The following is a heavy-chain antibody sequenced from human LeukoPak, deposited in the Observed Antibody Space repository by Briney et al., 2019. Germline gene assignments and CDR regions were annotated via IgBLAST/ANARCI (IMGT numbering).Heavy chain of an antibody. D-gene: IGHD3-22*01. CDR2: INPNSGGT. V-gene: IGHV1-2*02. J-gene: IGHJ4*02. CDR3: ARDTGYYYDSSGYSLFDY. Sequence: EASVKVSCKASGYTFTGYYMHWVRQAPGQGLEWMGWINPNSGGTNYAQKFQGRVTMTRDTSISTAYMELSRLRSDDTAVYYCARDTGYYYDSSGYSLFDYWGQGTLVTVSS. CDR1: GYTFTGYY.